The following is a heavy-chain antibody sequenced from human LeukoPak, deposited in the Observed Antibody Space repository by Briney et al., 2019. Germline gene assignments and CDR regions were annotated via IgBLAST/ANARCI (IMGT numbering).Heavy chain of an antibody. Sequence: GASVKVSCKVSGYTLTELSMHWLRQAPGKGLEWMGGFDPEDGETIYAQKFQGRVTMTEDTSTDTAYMELSSLRSEDTAVYYCATDRGFYDSSGYYFNWFDPWGQGTLVTVST. J-gene: IGHJ5*02. V-gene: IGHV1-24*01. CDR2: FDPEDGET. CDR1: GYTLTELS. CDR3: ATDRGFYDSSGYYFNWFDP. D-gene: IGHD3-22*01.